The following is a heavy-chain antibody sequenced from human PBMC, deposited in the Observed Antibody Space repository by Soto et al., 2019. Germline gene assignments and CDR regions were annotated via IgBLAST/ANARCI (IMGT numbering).Heavy chain of an antibody. Sequence: QVQLVQSGAEVKKPGSSVKVSCKASGGTFSSYAISWVRQAPGQGLEWMGGIIPIFGTANYAQKFQGRVTITADESTSTAYMELSSLRSEDTAVYYCARALSTPSSLAAAAKGLFDYWGQGTLVTVSS. CDR1: GGTFSSYA. J-gene: IGHJ4*02. V-gene: IGHV1-69*12. CDR2: IIPIFGTA. CDR3: ARALSTPSSLAAAAKGLFDY. D-gene: IGHD6-13*01.